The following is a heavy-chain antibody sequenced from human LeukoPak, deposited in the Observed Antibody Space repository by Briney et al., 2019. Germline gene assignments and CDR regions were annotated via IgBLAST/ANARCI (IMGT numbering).Heavy chain of an antibody. Sequence: GGSLRLSCADSGFTVSNNYMSWVRQGPGKGLEWVSIIYSDGSTYYADSVKGRFTISRDNSKNTLYLQMNSLRAEDTAVYYCARDFGGSYYPDFDYWGQGTLVTVSS. V-gene: IGHV3-53*01. J-gene: IGHJ4*02. CDR2: IYSDGST. CDR3: ARDFGGSYYPDFDY. CDR1: GFTVSNNY. D-gene: IGHD1-26*01.